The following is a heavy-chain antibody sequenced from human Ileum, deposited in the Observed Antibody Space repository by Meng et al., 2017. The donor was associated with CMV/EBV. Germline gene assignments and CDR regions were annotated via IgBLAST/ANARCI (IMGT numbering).Heavy chain of an antibody. V-gene: IGHV3-72*01. CDR3: ATLGSGYPGARDY. CDR1: GFAFSDYY. Sequence: SGFAFSDYYMDWGRQAPGKGPEWIGRIKNKRDSYATDYAASVKGRFTISRDDSNNSLFLQMNSLKSDDTAVYYCATLGSGYPGARDYWGQGTLVTVSS. CDR2: IKNKRDSYAT. D-gene: IGHD3-3*01. J-gene: IGHJ4*02.